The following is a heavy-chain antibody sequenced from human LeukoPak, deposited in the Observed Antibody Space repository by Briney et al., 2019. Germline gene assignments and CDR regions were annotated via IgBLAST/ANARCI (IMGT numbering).Heavy chain of an antibody. CDR3: ARAPRKYDILTGYYDFDY. D-gene: IGHD3-9*01. CDR1: GGTFSSYA. Sequence: SVKVSCKASGGTFSSYAISWVRQAPGQGLEWMGGIIPIFGTANYAQKFQGRVTITTDESTSTAYMELSSLRSEDTAVYYCARAPRKYDILTGYYDFDYWGQGTLVTVSS. V-gene: IGHV1-69*05. J-gene: IGHJ4*02. CDR2: IIPIFGTA.